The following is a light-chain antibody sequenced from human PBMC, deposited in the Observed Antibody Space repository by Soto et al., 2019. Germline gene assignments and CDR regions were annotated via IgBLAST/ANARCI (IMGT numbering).Light chain of an antibody. J-gene: IGLJ2*01. Sequence: QSALTQPASVSGSPGQSITISCTGTSSDVGGYNYVSWCQQHPGKAPKLMIYDVSNRPSGVSNRFSGSKSGNTASLTISGLQAEDEADYYCSSYTSSSTVVFAGGTQLTVL. CDR3: SSYTSSSTVV. V-gene: IGLV2-14*01. CDR2: DVS. CDR1: SSDVGGYNY.